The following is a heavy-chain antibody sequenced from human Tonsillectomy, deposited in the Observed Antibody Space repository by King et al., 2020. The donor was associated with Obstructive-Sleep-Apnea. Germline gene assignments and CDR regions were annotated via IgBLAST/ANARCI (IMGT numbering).Heavy chain of an antibody. D-gene: IGHD2-2*01. CDR2: ISGSGGST. CDR1: GFTFSSYA. CDR3: AKGTHGYCSSTSCYGAMDV. V-gene: IGHV3-23*04. J-gene: IGHJ6*02. Sequence: DVQLVESGGGLVQPGGSLRLSCAASGFTFSSYAMSWVRQAPGKGLEWVSAISGSGGSTYYADSVKGRFTISRDNSKNTLYLQMNSLRAEDTAVYYCAKGTHGYCSSTSCYGAMDVWGQGTTVTVSS.